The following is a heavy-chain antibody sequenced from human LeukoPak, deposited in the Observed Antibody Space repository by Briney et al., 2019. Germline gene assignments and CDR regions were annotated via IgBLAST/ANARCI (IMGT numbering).Heavy chain of an antibody. J-gene: IGHJ4*02. Sequence: GGSLRLSCAASGFAFSNFWMSWVRQAPGKGPEWVANINEDGSLKNYVDSVEGRFTVSRDNAKNALDLQMNSLRLEDTAVYCCARDWAPVSMKAVPFDCWGQGTLVTVSS. V-gene: IGHV3-7*01. CDR3: ARDWAPVSMKAVPFDC. D-gene: IGHD2/OR15-2a*01. CDR1: GFAFSNFW. CDR2: INEDGSLK.